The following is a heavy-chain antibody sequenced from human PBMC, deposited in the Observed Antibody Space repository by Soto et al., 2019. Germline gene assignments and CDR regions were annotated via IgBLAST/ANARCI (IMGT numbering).Heavy chain of an antibody. D-gene: IGHD2-21*01. CDR1: GDSISTYY. CDR2: VYYSGST. V-gene: IGHV4-59*01. J-gene: IGHJ4*01. CDR3: ARTRMIESWIDY. Sequence: PSETLSITCDFSGDSISTYYWNWIGQPPGKGLDWIGYVYYSGSTLYNPSLESRVTMSIDMSKKQVSLKLTSVIAADTAVYYCARTRMIESWIDYWGQGTMVTVSS.